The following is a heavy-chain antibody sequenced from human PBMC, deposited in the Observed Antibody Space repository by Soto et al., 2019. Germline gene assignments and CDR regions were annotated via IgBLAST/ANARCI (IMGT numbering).Heavy chain of an antibody. Sequence: GGSLRLSCAASGFTFSSYAMSWVRQAPGKGLEWVSAISGSGGSTYYADSVKGRFTISRDNSKNTLYLQMNSLRAEDTAVYYCAISTIVVVPAAIGYWGQGTLVTVSS. CDR1: GFTFSSYA. CDR3: AISTIVVVPAAIGY. CDR2: ISGSGGST. V-gene: IGHV3-23*01. D-gene: IGHD2-2*01. J-gene: IGHJ4*02.